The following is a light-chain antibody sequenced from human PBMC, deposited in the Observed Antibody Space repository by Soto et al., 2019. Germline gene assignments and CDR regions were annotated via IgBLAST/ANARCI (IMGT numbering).Light chain of an antibody. CDR1: QSISSW. V-gene: IGKV1-5*01. CDR2: DAS. J-gene: IGKJ1*01. CDR3: QQYNSYPPWT. Sequence: DIQMTQSPSTPSASIGDRVTIAWPASQSISSWLAWYQQKPGKAPKLLIYDASSLESGVPSRFSGSGSGTEFTLTISSLQPDDFATYYCQQYNSYPPWTFGQGTKVDI.